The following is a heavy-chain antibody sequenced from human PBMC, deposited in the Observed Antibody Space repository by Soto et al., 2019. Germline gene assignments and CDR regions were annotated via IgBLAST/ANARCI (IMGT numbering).Heavy chain of an antibody. V-gene: IGHV3-30-3*01. CDR3: ARDQVRYFDWLYFDY. D-gene: IGHD3-9*01. CDR1: GFTFSSYA. CDR2: ISYDGSNK. Sequence: QVQLVESGGGVVQPGRSLRLSCAASGFTFSSYAMHWVRQAPGKGLEWVAVISYDGSNKYYADSVKGRFTISRDNSKNSLYLQMNSLRDEDTAVYYCARDQVRYFDWLYFDYWGQGTLVTVSS. J-gene: IGHJ4*02.